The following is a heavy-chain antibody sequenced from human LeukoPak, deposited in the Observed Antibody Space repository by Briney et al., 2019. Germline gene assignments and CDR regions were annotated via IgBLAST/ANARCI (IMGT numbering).Heavy chain of an antibody. CDR2: INPSGGST. J-gene: IGHJ4*02. D-gene: IGHD3-22*01. Sequence: GASVKVSCKASGYTFTSYYMHWLRQAPGQGLEWMGIINPSGGSTSYAQKFQGRVTMTRDTSTSTVYMELSSLRSEDTAVYYCARDRRRNYYDSSGYDYWGQGTLVTVSS. CDR1: GYTFTSYY. CDR3: ARDRRRNYYDSSGYDY. V-gene: IGHV1-46*01.